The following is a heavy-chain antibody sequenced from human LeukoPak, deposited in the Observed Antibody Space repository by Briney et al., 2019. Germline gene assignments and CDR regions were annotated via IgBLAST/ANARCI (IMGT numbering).Heavy chain of an antibody. V-gene: IGHV1-18*01. Sequence: ASVKVSCKASGYTFTSYGISWGRQAPGQGLEWMGWISAYNGNTNYAQKPQGRVTMTTDTSTSTAYMELRSLRSDDTAVYYCARGSHIVVVTASQFDPWGQGTLVTVSS. CDR1: GYTFTSYG. D-gene: IGHD2-21*02. J-gene: IGHJ5*02. CDR2: ISAYNGNT. CDR3: ARGSHIVVVTASQFDP.